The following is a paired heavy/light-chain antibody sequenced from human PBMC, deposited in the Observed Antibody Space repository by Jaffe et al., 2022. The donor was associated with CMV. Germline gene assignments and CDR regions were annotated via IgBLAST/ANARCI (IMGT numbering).Heavy chain of an antibody. CDR2: IYYSSI. Sequence: QLQLQESGPGLVKPSETLSLICIVSGGSISSSSNYWGWIRQPPGKGLEWIGSIYYSSIYYNLSLKSRVTISVDRSKNQFSLNLTSVTAADRAVYYCARHRDFWGGRYMDVWGKGTTVTVSS. CDR3: ARHRDFWGGRYMDV. V-gene: IGHV4-39*01. CDR1: GGSISSSSNY. J-gene: IGHJ6*03. D-gene: IGHD3-3*01.
Light chain of an antibody. CDR1: SSDVGGYNY. CDR2: DVS. CDR3: SSYTSSSALWV. Sequence: QSALTQPASVSGSPGQSITISCTGTSSDVGGYNYVSWYQQHPGKAPKLIIYDVSNRPSGVSNRFSGSKSGNTASLTISGLQAEDEADYYCSSYTSSSALWVFGGGTKLTVL. V-gene: IGLV2-14*03. J-gene: IGLJ2*01.